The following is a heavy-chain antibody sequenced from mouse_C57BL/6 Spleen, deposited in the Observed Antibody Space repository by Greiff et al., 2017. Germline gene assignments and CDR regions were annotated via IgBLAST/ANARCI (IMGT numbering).Heavy chain of an antibody. CDR2: IYPGSGNT. CDR3: ARGNDWYFDV. Sequence: QVHVKQSGPELVKPGASVKISCKASGYSFTSYYIHWVKQRPGQGLEWIGWIYPGSGNTKYNEKFKGKATLTADTSSSTAYMQLSSLTSEDSAVYYGARGNDWYFDVWGTGTTVTVSS. CDR1: GYSFTSYY. D-gene: IGHD2-1*01. V-gene: IGHV1-66*01. J-gene: IGHJ1*03.